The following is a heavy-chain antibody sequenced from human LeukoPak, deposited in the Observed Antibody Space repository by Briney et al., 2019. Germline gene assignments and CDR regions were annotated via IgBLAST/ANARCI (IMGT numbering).Heavy chain of an antibody. CDR3: ARLAFAGSYYETYFDY. D-gene: IGHD1-26*01. CDR2: IYPGDSDT. CDR1: GYSFTSYW. J-gene: IGHJ4*02. Sequence: GESLKISCKGSGYSFTSYWIGWVRQMPGKGLEWMGIIYPGDSDTRYSPSFQGQVTISADKSISTAYLQWSSLKASDTAMYYCARLAFAGSYYETYFDYWGQGTLVTVSS. V-gene: IGHV5-51*01.